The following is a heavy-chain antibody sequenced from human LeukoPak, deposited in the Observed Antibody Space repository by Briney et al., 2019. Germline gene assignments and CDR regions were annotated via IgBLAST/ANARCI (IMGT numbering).Heavy chain of an antibody. D-gene: IGHD5-18*01. CDR1: GFTFSSYW. Sequence: GGSLRPSCAASGFTFSSYWMSWVRQAPGKGLEWVANIKQDGSEKYYVDSVKGRFTISRDNSKNTLYLQMNSLRAEDTAVYYCAKDSGSYGYGPTDYWGQGTLVTVSS. CDR3: AKDSGSYGYGPTDY. V-gene: IGHV3-7*03. J-gene: IGHJ4*02. CDR2: IKQDGSEK.